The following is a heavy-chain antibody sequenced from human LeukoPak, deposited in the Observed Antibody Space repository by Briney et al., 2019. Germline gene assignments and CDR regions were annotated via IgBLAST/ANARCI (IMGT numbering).Heavy chain of an antibody. CDR2: ISYDGSNK. CDR1: GFTFSSYG. V-gene: IGHV3-30*18. Sequence: GGSLRLSCAASGFTFSSYGMHWVRQAPGKGLEGVAVISYDGSNKNYADSAKGRFTIFRDNSKNTLYLQMNSLRAEDTAVYYCAKGVVAGTYYYYYAMDVWGQGTTVTVSS. D-gene: IGHD6-19*01. CDR3: AKGVVAGTYYYYYAMDV. J-gene: IGHJ6*02.